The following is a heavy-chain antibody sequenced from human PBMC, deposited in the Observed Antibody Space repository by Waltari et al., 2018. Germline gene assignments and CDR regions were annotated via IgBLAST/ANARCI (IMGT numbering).Heavy chain of an antibody. D-gene: IGHD1-1*01. CDR3: ARDKGWNNWYFDL. CDR1: GGSIRSSSYY. CDR2: IYYSGRT. J-gene: IGHJ2*01. V-gene: IGHV4-39*07. Sequence: QLQLQESGPGLVKPSETLSLTCTVYGGSIRSSSYYWGWIRQPPGKGLEWIGSIYYSGRTYYNPSLKGRVTISVDTSKNQFSLKLSSVTAADTAVYYCARDKGWNNWYFDLWGRGTLVTVSS.